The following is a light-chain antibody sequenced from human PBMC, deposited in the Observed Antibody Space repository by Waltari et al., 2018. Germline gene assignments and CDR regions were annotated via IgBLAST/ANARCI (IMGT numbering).Light chain of an antibody. CDR1: SGDIGGYDF. Sequence: QSALTQPASVSGSPGQSIAISCTGSSGDIGGYDFVSWYQQHPGEAPKLIIYDVFNRPSGISRCFSGSKSGNTASLTISGLQTDDEANYYCSSYSDSSTPVLFGGGTTVTVL. CDR2: DVF. J-gene: IGLJ2*01. V-gene: IGLV2-14*03. CDR3: SSYSDSSTPVL.